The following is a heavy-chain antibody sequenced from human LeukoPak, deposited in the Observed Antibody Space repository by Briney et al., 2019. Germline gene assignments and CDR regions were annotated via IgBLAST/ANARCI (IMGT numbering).Heavy chain of an antibody. V-gene: IGHV4-61*02. D-gene: IGHD4-17*01. CDR2: IYTSGST. CDR3: ARVMGYGDYPFDY. Sequence: SQTLSLTCTVSGGSISSGSYYWSWIRQPAGKGLEWIGRIYTSGSTNYNPSLKSRVTISVDTSKNQFSLKLSSVTAADTAVYYCARVMGYGDYPFDYWGQGTLMTVSS. J-gene: IGHJ4*02. CDR1: GGSISSGSYY.